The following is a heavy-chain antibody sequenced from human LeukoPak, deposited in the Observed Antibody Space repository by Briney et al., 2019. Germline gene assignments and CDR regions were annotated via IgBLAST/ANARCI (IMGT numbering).Heavy chain of an antibody. Sequence: PSETLSLTCTVSGGSISSYYWSWIRQPPGKGLEWIGYIYYSGSTNYNPSLKSRVTISVDTSKNQFSLKLSSVTAADTAVYYCAKDPSEGTSGSTSCYRAWGQGTLVTVSS. J-gene: IGHJ5*02. D-gene: IGHD2-2*02. CDR2: IYYSGST. CDR3: AKDPSEGTSGSTSCYRA. CDR1: GGSISSYY. V-gene: IGHV4-59*01.